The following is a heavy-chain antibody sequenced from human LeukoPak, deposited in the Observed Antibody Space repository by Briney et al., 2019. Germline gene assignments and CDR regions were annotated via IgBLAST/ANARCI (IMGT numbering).Heavy chain of an antibody. CDR2: ISWNSGII. D-gene: IGHD6-13*01. Sequence: PGGSLRLSCAASGFTIDDYAMHWVRQAPGKGLEWVSGISWNSGIIGYADSVKGRFTISRDNAKNSLYLQMNSLRAEDTALYYCAKDAASDPINWFDPWGQGTLVTVSS. CDR1: GFTIDDYA. CDR3: AKDAASDPINWFDP. V-gene: IGHV3-9*01. J-gene: IGHJ5*02.